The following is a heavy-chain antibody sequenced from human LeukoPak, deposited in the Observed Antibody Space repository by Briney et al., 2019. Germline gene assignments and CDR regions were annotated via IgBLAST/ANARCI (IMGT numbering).Heavy chain of an antibody. CDR3: ARGGGVVVTATDYYYYYGMDV. J-gene: IGHJ6*02. Sequence: ASVKVSCKASGYTFTSYYMHWVRQAPGQGLDWIGIINPSGGSTSSAQKFQGTVTMTRDTSTSTVYMELSSLRSEDTAVYYCARGGGVVVTATDYYYYYGMDVWGQGTTVTVSS. V-gene: IGHV1-46*01. CDR1: GYTFTSYY. CDR2: INPSGGST. D-gene: IGHD2-21*02.